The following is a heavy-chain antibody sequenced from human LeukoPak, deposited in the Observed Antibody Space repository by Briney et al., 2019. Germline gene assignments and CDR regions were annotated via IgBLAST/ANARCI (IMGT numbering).Heavy chain of an antibody. Sequence: SETLSLTCTVSGGCLSSYYWSWIRQPPGKGLEWIGYIYYSGSPNYNPSLKSRVTMSLDMSKNQFSLKLSSVTAADTAVYYCARFIAAAGFDYWGQGTLVTVSS. D-gene: IGHD6-13*01. CDR2: IYYSGSP. CDR3: ARFIAAAGFDY. CDR1: GGCLSSYY. J-gene: IGHJ4*02. V-gene: IGHV4-59*08.